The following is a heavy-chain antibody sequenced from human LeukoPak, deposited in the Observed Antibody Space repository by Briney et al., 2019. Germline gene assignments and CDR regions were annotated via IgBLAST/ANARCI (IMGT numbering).Heavy chain of an antibody. CDR3: AKTNGYFDS. J-gene: IGHJ4*02. CDR1: GFTFSNYA. V-gene: IGHV3-23*01. Sequence: GGSLRLSCAASGFTFSNYAMTWLRQAPGKGLECVSGINGGGDNAYYTNSVKSRFTISRDNSKNTLYLQMNSLRAEDTAVYYCAKTNGYFDSWGQGTLVTVSS. CDR2: INGGGDNA.